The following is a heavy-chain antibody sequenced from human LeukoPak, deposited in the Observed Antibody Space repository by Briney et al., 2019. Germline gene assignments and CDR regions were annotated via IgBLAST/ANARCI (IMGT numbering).Heavy chain of an antibody. V-gene: IGHV3-49*03. Sequence: GGSLRLFCTASGFTFCDYAMSWFRQAPGKGLEWVGFIRSKAYGGTTEYAASVKGRFTISRDDSKSIAYLQMNSLKTEDTAVYYCTRIRFLEWLSDYWGQGTLVTVSS. CDR1: GFTFCDYA. D-gene: IGHD3-3*01. CDR2: IRSKAYGGTT. J-gene: IGHJ4*02. CDR3: TRIRFLEWLSDY.